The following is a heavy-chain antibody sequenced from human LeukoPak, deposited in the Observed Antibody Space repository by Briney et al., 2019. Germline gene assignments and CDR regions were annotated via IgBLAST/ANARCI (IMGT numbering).Heavy chain of an antibody. CDR2: ISYDGSNK. Sequence: GGSLRLSCAASGFTFSSYAMHWVRQAPGKGLEWVAVISYDGSNKYYADSVKGRFTISRDNSKNTLYLQMNSLRAEDTALYYCAKDNSGYYGAFDIWGQGTMVTVSS. J-gene: IGHJ3*02. V-gene: IGHV3-30-3*01. CDR1: GFTFSSYA. CDR3: AKDNSGYYGAFDI. D-gene: IGHD3-22*01.